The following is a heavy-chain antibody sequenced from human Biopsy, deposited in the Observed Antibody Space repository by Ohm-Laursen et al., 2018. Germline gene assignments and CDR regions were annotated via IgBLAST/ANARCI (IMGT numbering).Heavy chain of an antibody. V-gene: IGHV4-59*11. D-gene: IGHD4-23*01. CDR1: GGSFTGHY. Sequence: SDTLSLTCTVSGGSFTGHYWTWIRQPPGKGLEWIGHISHTGYTSYKSSLKSRVTISLDTSRKHFSLRLTSLAAADTAVYYCARGSNEYGGLYFPHWGQRTLVTVPS. CDR3: ARGSNEYGGLYFPH. J-gene: IGHJ1*01. CDR2: ISHTGYT.